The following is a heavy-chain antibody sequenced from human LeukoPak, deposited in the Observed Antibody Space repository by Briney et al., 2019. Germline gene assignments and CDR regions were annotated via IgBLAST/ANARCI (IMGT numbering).Heavy chain of an antibody. J-gene: IGHJ4*02. Sequence: PGGSLRLSCAASGFTFDDYSMHWVRQAPGKGLEWVSLITWDGGSTYYADSVKGRFTISRDNSKNSLSLQMNSLRAEDTAVYYCARGLCGGDCYDYWGQGTLVTVSS. CDR2: ITWDGGST. CDR1: GFTFDDYS. V-gene: IGHV3-43*01. D-gene: IGHD2-21*01. CDR3: ARGLCGGDCYDY.